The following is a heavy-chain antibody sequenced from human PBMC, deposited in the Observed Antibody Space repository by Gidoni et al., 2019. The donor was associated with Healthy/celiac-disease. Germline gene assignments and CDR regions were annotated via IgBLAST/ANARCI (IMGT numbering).Heavy chain of an antibody. CDR3: ARHPAVAGIDYYGMDV. V-gene: IGHV5-51*01. CDR1: GYSFTSYW. D-gene: IGHD6-19*01. CDR2: IYPGDSDT. J-gene: IGHJ6*02. Sequence: EVQLVQSGAEVKTPGASLKLSCTGSGYSFTSYWIGWVRQMPGKGLEWMGIIYPGDSDTRYSPSFQGQVTISADKSISTAYLQGSSLKASDTAMYYCARHPAVAGIDYYGMDVWGQGTTVTVSS.